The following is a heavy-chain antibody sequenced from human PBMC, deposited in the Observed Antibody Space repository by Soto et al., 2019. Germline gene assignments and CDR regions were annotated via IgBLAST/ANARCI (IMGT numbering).Heavy chain of an antibody. CDR1: GGYIISSNW. D-gene: IGHD3-10*02. J-gene: IGHJ6*02. Sequence: PSETLSVTSAVAGGYIISSNWWSWVRQPPGKGLEWIGEIYHSGSTNYNPSLKSRVTISVDKSKNQFSLKLSSVTAADTAVYYCASVRGGYYYAMDVWGQGTTVTVSS. CDR3: ASVRGGYYYAMDV. CDR2: IYHSGST. V-gene: IGHV4-4*02.